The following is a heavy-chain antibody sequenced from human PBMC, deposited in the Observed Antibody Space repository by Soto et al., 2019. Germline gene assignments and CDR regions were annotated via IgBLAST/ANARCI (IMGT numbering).Heavy chain of an antibody. CDR3: ARGRLRVVRIFVFRGVIEGPDVFAF. CDR2: MNPNSGNT. CDR1: GYTFTSYD. V-gene: IGHV1-8*01. J-gene: IGHJ3*01. Sequence: GASVKVSCKASGYTFTSYDINWVRQATGQGLEWMGWMNPNSGNTGYAQKFQGRVTMTRNTSISTAYMELSSLRSEDTAVYYCARGRLRVVRIFVFRGVIEGPDVFAFWGRGTMVPVSS. D-gene: IGHD3-16*02.